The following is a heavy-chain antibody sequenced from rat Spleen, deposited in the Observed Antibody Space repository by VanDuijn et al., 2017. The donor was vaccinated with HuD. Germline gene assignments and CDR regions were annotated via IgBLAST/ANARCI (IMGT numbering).Heavy chain of an antibody. CDR2: IWGDGTT. D-gene: IGHD1-12*03. CDR3: TCDGYY. CDR1: GFSLISNS. Sequence: QVQLKESGPGLVQPSQTLSLTCTVSGFSLISNSFHWVRQPPGKGLEWMGGIWGDGTTDYNSAFKSRLSISRDTSKSQVLLKMNSLQTGDTAVYFCTCDGYYWGQGVMVTVSS. J-gene: IGHJ2*01. V-gene: IGHV2-1*01.